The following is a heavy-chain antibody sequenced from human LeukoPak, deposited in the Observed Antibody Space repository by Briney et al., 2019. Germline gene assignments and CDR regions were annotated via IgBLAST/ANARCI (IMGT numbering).Heavy chain of an antibody. J-gene: IGHJ3*02. V-gene: IGHV4-30-2*01. CDR1: GGSISSGGYS. CDR2: IYHSGST. Sequence: SETLSLTCAVSGGSISSGGYSWSWIRQPPGKGLEWIGDIYHSGSTYYNPSLKSRVTISVDRSKNQFSLKLSSVTAADTAVYYCARDYYGSGSYAPAFDIWGQGTMVTVSS. CDR3: ARDYYGSGSYAPAFDI. D-gene: IGHD3-10*01.